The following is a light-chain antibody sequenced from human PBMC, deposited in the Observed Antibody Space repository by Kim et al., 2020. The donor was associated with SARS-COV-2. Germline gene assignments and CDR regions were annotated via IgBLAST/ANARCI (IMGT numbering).Light chain of an antibody. CDR2: DVN. CDR1: SRDVATSNL. V-gene: IGLV2-11*01. CDR3: CSFAGSYTCV. J-gene: IGLJ3*02. Sequence: QSVPIPLNGTSRDVATSNLASWYQQRPGKAPKLMLYDVNKRPSGVPDRFSGSNSGNTASLTISVLQAEDEADYYCCSFAGSYTCVFDGGTQLTVL.